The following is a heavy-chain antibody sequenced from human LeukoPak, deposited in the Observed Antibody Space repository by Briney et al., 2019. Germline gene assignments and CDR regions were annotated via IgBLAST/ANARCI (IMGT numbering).Heavy chain of an antibody. D-gene: IGHD1-26*01. CDR1: GFSFSTNS. J-gene: IGHJ4*02. CDR3: ARDTRSLIDY. CDR2: ISSNSATT. Sequence: GGSLRLSCAASGFSFSTNSMIWVRQVPGKGLEWISYISSNSATTYYADSVKGRFTISRDNAKNSLYLHMNSLRADDTAVYYCARDTRSLIDYWGQGTLVTVSS. V-gene: IGHV3-48*01.